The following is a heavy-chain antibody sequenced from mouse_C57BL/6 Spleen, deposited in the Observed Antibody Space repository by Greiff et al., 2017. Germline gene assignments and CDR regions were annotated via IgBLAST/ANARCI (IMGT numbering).Heavy chain of an antibody. Sequence: VQLQQSGPELVKPGASVKISCKASGYSFTGYYMNWVKQSPEKSLEWIGEINPSTGGTTYNQKFKAKATLTVDKSSSTAYMQLKSLTSEDSAVYYCARLRVMITHYYAMDYWGQGTSVTVSS. CDR3: ARLRVMITHYYAMDY. J-gene: IGHJ4*01. CDR2: INPSTGGT. CDR1: GYSFTGYY. D-gene: IGHD2-4*01. V-gene: IGHV1-42*01.